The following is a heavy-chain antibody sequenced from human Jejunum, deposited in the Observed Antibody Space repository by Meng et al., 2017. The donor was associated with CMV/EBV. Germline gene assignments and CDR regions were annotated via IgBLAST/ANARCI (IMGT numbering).Heavy chain of an antibody. CDR3: ARSGSYHLNFDY. CDR2: IYYSGST. J-gene: IGHJ4*02. Sequence: CTVSGGAISSYFWSWLRQPPGKGLEWIGYIYYSGSTTYNPSLKSRVTISVDTSKNQFSLKLSSVTAADTAVYYCARSGSYHLNFDYWGQGTLVTVSS. CDR1: GGAISSYF. D-gene: IGHD1-26*01. V-gene: IGHV4-59*01.